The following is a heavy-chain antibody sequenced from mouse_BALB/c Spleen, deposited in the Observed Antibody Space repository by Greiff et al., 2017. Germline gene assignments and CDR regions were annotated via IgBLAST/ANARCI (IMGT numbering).Heavy chain of an antibody. CDR3: ARGITTAGDAMDY. Sequence: VQLQQSGAELVKPGASVKLSCKASGYTFTSYWMHWVKQRPGQGLEWIGEINPSNGRTNYNEKFKSKATLTVDKSSSTAYMQLSSLTSEDSAVYYCARGITTAGDAMDYWGQGTSVTVSS. CDR1: GYTFTSYW. V-gene: IGHV1S81*02. J-gene: IGHJ4*01. CDR2: INPSNGRT. D-gene: IGHD1-2*01.